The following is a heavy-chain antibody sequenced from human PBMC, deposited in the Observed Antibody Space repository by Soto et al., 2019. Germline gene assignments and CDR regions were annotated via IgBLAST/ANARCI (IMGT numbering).Heavy chain of an antibody. CDR3: AREGSGTSFFDY. J-gene: IGHJ4*02. V-gene: IGHV4-4*02. CDR1: GGSISSSNW. D-gene: IGHD3-10*01. Sequence: QVQLQESGPGLVKPSGTLSLTCAVSGGSISSSNWWSWVRQPPGKGLEWIGETHHSGTTNYNPSLKSRVTISVDKSKNQFALKLSSVTAADTALYYCAREGSGTSFFDYWGQGTLVTVSS. CDR2: THHSGTT.